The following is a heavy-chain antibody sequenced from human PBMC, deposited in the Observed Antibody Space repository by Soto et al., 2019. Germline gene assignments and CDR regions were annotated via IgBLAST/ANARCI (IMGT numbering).Heavy chain of an antibody. CDR2: IYYSGST. CDR3: ARRAVVAVTGSLDNWLDP. D-gene: IGHD2-21*01. J-gene: IGHJ5*02. CDR1: GGAIDTGAHY. V-gene: IGHV4-39*01. Sequence: SETLSLTCNVSGGAIDTGAHYWDWIRQPPGKELEWMGSIYYSGSTYYRSSLKSRLTISVDTSKNQFSLKLNSATAADTAVYFCARRAVVAVTGSLDNWLDPWGQGILVTVS.